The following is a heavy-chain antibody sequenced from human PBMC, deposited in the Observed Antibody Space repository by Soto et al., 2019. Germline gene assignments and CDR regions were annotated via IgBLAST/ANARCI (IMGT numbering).Heavy chain of an antibody. Sequence: ASVKVSCKASGYTFSSYGISWVRQAPGQGLEWMGWISSYNGNTNYAQKIQGRVTTTTDTSTTTAYMELRSLRSDDTAVYYCARQRDDSGRSSAKYFQHWGQGTLVTVSS. J-gene: IGHJ1*01. CDR1: GYTFSSYG. CDR2: ISSYNGNT. D-gene: IGHD6-25*01. CDR3: ARQRDDSGRSSAKYFQH. V-gene: IGHV1-18*01.